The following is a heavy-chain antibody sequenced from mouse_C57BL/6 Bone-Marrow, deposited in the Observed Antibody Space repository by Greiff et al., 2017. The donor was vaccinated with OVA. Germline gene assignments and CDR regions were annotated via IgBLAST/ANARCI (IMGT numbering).Heavy chain of an antibody. CDR3: ARDDYEGNWFAY. Sequence: QVQLQQPGAELVRPGSSVKLSCKASGYTFTSYWMDWVKQRPGQGLEWIGNIYPSDSETHYNQKFKDKATLTVDKSSSTAYMQLSSLTSEDSAVYYCARDDYEGNWFAYWGKGTLVTVSA. CDR2: IYPSDSET. V-gene: IGHV1-61*01. J-gene: IGHJ3*01. CDR1: GYTFTSYW. D-gene: IGHD2-4*01.